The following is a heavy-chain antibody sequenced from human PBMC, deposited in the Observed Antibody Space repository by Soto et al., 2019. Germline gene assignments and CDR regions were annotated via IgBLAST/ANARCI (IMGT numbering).Heavy chain of an antibody. CDR2: ISYDGSNK. J-gene: IGHJ6*02. CDR1: GITFSSYG. Sequence: QVQLVESGGGVVQPGRSLRLSCAVSGITFSSYGMHWVRQAPGKGLEWVAVISYDGSNKYYADSVKGRFTISRDNSKNTLYLQMNSLRAEDTAVYYCAKGFYYYGSGSYGDGMDVWGQGTTVTVSS. CDR3: AKGFYYYGSGSYGDGMDV. V-gene: IGHV3-30*18. D-gene: IGHD3-10*01.